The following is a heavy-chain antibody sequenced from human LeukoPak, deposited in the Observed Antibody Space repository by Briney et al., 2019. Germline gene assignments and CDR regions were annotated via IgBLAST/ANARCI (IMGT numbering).Heavy chain of an antibody. V-gene: IGHV4-59*01. CDR3: ARGDYGDSPWSAY. CDR2: IYYSGST. CDR1: GGSFSSYY. J-gene: IGHJ4*02. D-gene: IGHD4-17*01. Sequence: AETLSLTCAVSGGSFSSYYWRWIRQPPGKGLEWVGYIYYSGSTKYNPSLKSRVTISVDTSKNQFSLKLSAVTAADTAVYYCARGDYGDSPWSAYWGQGNLVTVSS.